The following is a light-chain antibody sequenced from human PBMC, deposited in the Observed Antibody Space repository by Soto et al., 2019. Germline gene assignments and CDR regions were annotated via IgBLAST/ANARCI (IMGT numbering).Light chain of an antibody. CDR1: TSDVGTYNY. V-gene: IGLV2-14*01. CDR3: SSFTITSALVV. J-gene: IGLJ3*02. CDR2: EVS. Sequence: QSALTQPASVSGSPGQSITISCTGTTSDVGTYNYVSWYQQYPGKAPKLMIYEVSHRPSGISTRFSGSKSGNTASLTISGLQAEDEADYYCSSFTITSALVVFGGGTKLTVL.